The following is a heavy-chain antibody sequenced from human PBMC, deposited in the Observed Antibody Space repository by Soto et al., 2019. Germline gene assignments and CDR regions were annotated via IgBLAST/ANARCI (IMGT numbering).Heavy chain of an antibody. Sequence: TSVKVSCKASGYTFTSYGISWVRQAPGQGLEWMGWISAYNGNTNYAQKLQGRVTMTTDTSTSTAYMELRSLRSDDTAVYYCARDGVEYQVVPYMFDYWGQGTLVTVSS. D-gene: IGHD2-8*02. J-gene: IGHJ4*02. CDR3: ARDGVEYQVVPYMFDY. CDR1: GYTFTSYG. CDR2: ISAYNGNT. V-gene: IGHV1-18*01.